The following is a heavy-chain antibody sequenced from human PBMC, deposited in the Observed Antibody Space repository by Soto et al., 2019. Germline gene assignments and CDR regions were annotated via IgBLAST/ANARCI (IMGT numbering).Heavy chain of an antibody. J-gene: IGHJ3*02. CDR1: GGSFSGYY. CDR2: INHSGRT. CDR3: AGRYCSGGSCYLGAFDI. Sequence: PSETLSLTCAVYGGSFSGYYWSWIRQPPGKGLEWIGEINHSGRTNYNPSLKSRVTISVDTSKNQFSLKLSSVTAADTAVYYCAGRYCSGGSCYLGAFDIWGQGTMVTVSS. D-gene: IGHD2-15*01. V-gene: IGHV4-34*01.